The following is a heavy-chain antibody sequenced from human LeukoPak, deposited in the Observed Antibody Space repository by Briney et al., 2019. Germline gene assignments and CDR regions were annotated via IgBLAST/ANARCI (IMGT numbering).Heavy chain of an antibody. J-gene: IGHJ4*02. CDR3: AKGNIAELPAAPYY. D-gene: IGHD2-2*01. CDR2: ISGSGGST. Sequence: PGGSLRLSCAASGFTFSSNAMSWVRQAPGKGLEWVSAISGSGGSTYYADSVKGRFTISRDNSKSTLNLQMNSLRVEDTAVYYCAKGNIAELPAAPYYWGQGTLVTVSS. V-gene: IGHV3-23*01. CDR1: GFTFSSNA.